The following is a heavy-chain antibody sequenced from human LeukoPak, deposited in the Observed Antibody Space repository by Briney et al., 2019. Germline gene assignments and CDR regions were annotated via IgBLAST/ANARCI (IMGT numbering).Heavy chain of an antibody. CDR1: GFTFSSYE. V-gene: IGHV3-48*03. CDR3: ARDWDGHSGSYYDFDY. Sequence: GGSLRLSCAASGFTFSSYEMNWVRRAPGKGLEWVSYISSSGSTIYYADSVKGRFTISRDNAKNSLYLQMNSLRAEDTAVYYCARDWDGHSGSYYDFDYWGQGTLVTVSS. CDR2: ISSSGSTI. D-gene: IGHD1-26*01. J-gene: IGHJ4*02.